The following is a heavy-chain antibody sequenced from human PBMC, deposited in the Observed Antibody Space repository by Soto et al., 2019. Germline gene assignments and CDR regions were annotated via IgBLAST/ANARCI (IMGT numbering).Heavy chain of an antibody. J-gene: IGHJ5*02. D-gene: IGHD3-22*01. CDR3: TRYWDYYDSKRNWFDP. CDR2: IRSKANSYAT. V-gene: IGHV3-73*01. CDR1: GFTFSGSA. Sequence: GGSLRLSCAASGFTFSGSAMHWVRQASGKGLEWVGRIRSKANSYATAYAASVKGRFTISRDDSKNTAYLQMNSLKTEDTAVYYCTRYWDYYDSKRNWFDPWGQGTLVTVSS.